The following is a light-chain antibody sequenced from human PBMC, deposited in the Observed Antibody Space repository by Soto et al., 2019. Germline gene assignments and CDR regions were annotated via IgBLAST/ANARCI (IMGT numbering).Light chain of an antibody. CDR3: QQYNSYWT. Sequence: DIQMTQSPSTLSASVGDRVTITCRASQSIGSWLAWYQQKPGKAPKLLIYKASYLESGVPSRFSGSGSGTEFTLTISSLQPDDFATYYCQQYNSYWTFGQGTKVELK. V-gene: IGKV1-5*03. J-gene: IGKJ1*01. CDR1: QSIGSW. CDR2: KAS.